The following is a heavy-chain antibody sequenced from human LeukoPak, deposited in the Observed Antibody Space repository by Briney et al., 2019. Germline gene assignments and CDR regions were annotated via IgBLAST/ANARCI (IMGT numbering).Heavy chain of an antibody. CDR1: GFTFSSYG. D-gene: IGHD4-23*01. Sequence: GGSLRLSCAASGFTFSSYGMSWVRQAPGKGLEWVSAISGSGGSTYYADSVKGRFTISRDNSKNTLYLQMNSLRAEDTAVYYCAKWVYGGYHEDLLDYWGQGTLVTVSS. V-gene: IGHV3-23*01. CDR2: ISGSGGST. CDR3: AKWVYGGYHEDLLDY. J-gene: IGHJ4*02.